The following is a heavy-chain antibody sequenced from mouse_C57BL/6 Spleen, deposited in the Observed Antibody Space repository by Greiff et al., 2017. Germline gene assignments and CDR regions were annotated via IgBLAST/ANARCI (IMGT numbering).Heavy chain of an antibody. CDR2: IYPRSGNT. CDR3: ARGVDYADYAMAY. D-gene: IGHD2-4*01. V-gene: IGHV1-81*01. J-gene: IGHJ4*01. CDR1: GYTFTSYG. Sequence: QVQLQQSGAELARPGASVKLSCKAYGYTFTSYGISWVKQRTGQGLEWIGEIYPRSGNTYYNEKFKGKATLTADKSSSTAYMELRSLTSEDSAVYFCARGVDYADYAMAYWGQGTSVTVSS.